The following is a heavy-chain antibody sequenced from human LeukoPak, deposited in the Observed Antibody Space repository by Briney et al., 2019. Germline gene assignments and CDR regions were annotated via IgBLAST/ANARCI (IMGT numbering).Heavy chain of an antibody. Sequence: PSETLSLTCTVSGGSISSYYWSWIRQPPGKGLEWIGYIYYSGSTNYNPSLKSRVTISVDTSKDQFSLKLRSVTAADTAVYYCARHAGADSSWYYFDYWGQGTLVAVSS. CDR3: ARHAGADSSWYYFDY. CDR2: IYYSGST. J-gene: IGHJ4*02. V-gene: IGHV4-59*08. CDR1: GGSISSYY. D-gene: IGHD6-13*01.